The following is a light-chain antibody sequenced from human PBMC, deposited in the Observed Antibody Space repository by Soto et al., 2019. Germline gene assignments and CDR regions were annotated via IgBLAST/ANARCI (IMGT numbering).Light chain of an antibody. J-gene: IGKJ5*01. CDR2: QAS. CDR3: QQLLSYPIT. CDR1: QYINTR. Sequence: EIVMTQSPATLSVSPGERVTLSCRASQYINTRLAWYQHRPGQAPRLLIYQASLRAAGIPARFSASGSGTDFTLTISSLQPEDFATYYCQQLLSYPITFGQGTRLEI. V-gene: IGKV3D-15*01.